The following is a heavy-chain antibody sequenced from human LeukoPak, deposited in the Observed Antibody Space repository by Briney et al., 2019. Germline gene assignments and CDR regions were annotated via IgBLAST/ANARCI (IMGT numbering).Heavy chain of an antibody. CDR1: GYTFTTYD. J-gene: IGHJ4*02. CDR2: MNPNSGYT. Sequence: GASVKVSCKASGYTFTTYDINWVRQATGQGLEWMGWMNPNSGYTGYAQKFQGRVTITRDTSISTAYMELSSPRSEDTAGYYCASVAGSIDYWGQGTLVTVSS. V-gene: IGHV1-8*03. CDR3: ASVAGSIDY. D-gene: IGHD6-19*01.